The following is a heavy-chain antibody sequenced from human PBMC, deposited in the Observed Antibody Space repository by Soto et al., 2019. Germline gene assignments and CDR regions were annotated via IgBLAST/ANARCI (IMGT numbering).Heavy chain of an antibody. CDR2: INAVNGNT. CDR3: ARDKYRQRLGGNYYCMMDV. D-gene: IGHD5-12*01. V-gene: IGHV1-3*01. J-gene: IGHJ6*01. CDR1: GYTFTSYA. Sequence: ASVKVSCKASGYTFTSYAMHWVRQAPGQRLEWMGWINAVNGNTKYSQKFQGRVTITRDESTSTAYMELSSLRSEDTAVYYCARDKYRQRLGGNYYCMMDVWGQGTSVTAS.